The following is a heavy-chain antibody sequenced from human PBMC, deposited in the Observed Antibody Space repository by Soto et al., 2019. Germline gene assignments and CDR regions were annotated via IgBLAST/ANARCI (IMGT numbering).Heavy chain of an antibody. D-gene: IGHD4-17*01. CDR2: IIPIFGTA. CDR1: GGTFSSYA. Sequence: QVQLVQSGAEVKKPGSSVKVSCKASGGTFSSYAISWVRQAPGQGLEWMGGIIPIFGTANYAQKFQGRVTITADESTSTAYMELSSLRSEDTAVYYCASGMPDYGDYSYYFDYWGQGALVTVSS. CDR3: ASGMPDYGDYSYYFDY. J-gene: IGHJ4*02. V-gene: IGHV1-69*01.